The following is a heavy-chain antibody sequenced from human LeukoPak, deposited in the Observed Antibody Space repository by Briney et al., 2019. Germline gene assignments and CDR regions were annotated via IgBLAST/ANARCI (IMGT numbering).Heavy chain of an antibody. CDR1: GFTFSSYS. J-gene: IGHJ6*02. CDR2: ISSSSSYI. CDR3: ARLSGIAVAGTRVYGMDV. D-gene: IGHD6-19*01. Sequence: PGGSLRLSCAASGFTFSSYSMNWVRQAPGKGLDWVSSISSSSSYIYYADSVKGRFTISRDNAKNSLYLQMNSLRAEDTAVYYCARLSGIAVAGTRVYGMDVWGQGTTVTVSS. V-gene: IGHV3-21*01.